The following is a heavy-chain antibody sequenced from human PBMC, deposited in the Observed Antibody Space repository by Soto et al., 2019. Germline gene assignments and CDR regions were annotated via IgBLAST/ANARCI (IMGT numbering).Heavy chain of an antibody. D-gene: IGHD2-21*02. V-gene: IGHV4-34*01. CDR2: INHSGST. J-gene: IGHJ6*02. Sequence: QVQLQQWGAGLLKPSETLSLTCAVYGGSFSGYYWSWIRQPPGKGLEWIGEINHSGSTNYNPSLKSRVTISVDPSKNQFSLKLSSVTAADTAVYYCARVSYCGGDCYSRPYYYYGMDVWGQGTTVTVSS. CDR3: ARVSYCGGDCYSRPYYYYGMDV. CDR1: GGSFSGYY.